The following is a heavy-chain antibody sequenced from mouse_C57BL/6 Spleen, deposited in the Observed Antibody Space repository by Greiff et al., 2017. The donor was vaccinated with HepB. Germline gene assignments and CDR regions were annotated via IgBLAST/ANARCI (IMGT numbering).Heavy chain of an antibody. J-gene: IGHJ2*01. CDR1: GFTFSDYG. D-gene: IGHD2-5*01. V-gene: IGHV5-17*01. CDR2: ISSGSSTI. CDR3: ARPYYSKRGYFDY. Sequence: DVHLVESGGGLVKPGGSLKLSCAASGFTFSDYGMHWVRQAPEKGLEWVAYISSGSSTIYYADTVKGRFTISRDNAKNTLFLQMTSLRSEDTAMYYCARPYYSKRGYFDYWGQGTTLTVSS.